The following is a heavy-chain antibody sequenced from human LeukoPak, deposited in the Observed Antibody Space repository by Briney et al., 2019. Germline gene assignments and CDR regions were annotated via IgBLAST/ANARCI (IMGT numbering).Heavy chain of an antibody. D-gene: IGHD5-12*01. CDR2: ISSSSSYI. CDR3: ASSLGGYGYAR. J-gene: IGHJ4*02. CDR1: GFTFSSYS. Sequence: PGGSLKLSCAASGFTFSSYSMNWVRQAPGKGLEWVSSISSSSSYIYYADSVKGRFTISRDNAKNSLYLQMNSLRAEDTAVYYCASSLGGYGYARWGQGTLVTVSS. V-gene: IGHV3-21*01.